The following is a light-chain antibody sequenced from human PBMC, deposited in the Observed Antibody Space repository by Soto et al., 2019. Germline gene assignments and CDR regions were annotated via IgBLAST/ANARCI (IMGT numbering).Light chain of an antibody. CDR3: QQYNSYRT. J-gene: IGKJ1*01. CDR1: QNIMSR. CDR2: DAS. Sequence: DIQMTQSPSSLSASVGDRVTITCRASQNIMSRLAWFQQXPGKAPKVLIYDASSLESGVPQRFSGSGSGTEFTLTISSLPPDDFATYYCQQYNSYRTFGQGTKVDIK. V-gene: IGKV1-5*01.